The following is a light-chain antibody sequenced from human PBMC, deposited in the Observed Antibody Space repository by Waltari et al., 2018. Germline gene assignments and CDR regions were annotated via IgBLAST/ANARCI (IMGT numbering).Light chain of an antibody. V-gene: IGKV2-30*02. J-gene: IGKJ2*01. Sequence: DVVMTQSPLSLPVTPGQAASISCKSSQSLVHSDGNTHLNWFQQRPGQPPRRLIYRVSNRDSGVPDRFSGSGSGTDFTLKISRVEAEDVGVYYCMQGTHWPYTFGQGTKLDIK. CDR1: QSLVHSDGNTH. CDR3: MQGTHWPYT. CDR2: RVS.